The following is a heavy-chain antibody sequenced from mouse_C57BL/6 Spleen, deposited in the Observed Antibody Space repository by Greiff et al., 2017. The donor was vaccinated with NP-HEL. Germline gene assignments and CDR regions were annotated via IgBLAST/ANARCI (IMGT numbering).Heavy chain of an antibody. V-gene: IGHV5-4*01. CDR1: GFTFSSYA. J-gene: IGHJ3*01. Sequence: EVKLMESGGGLVKPGGSLKLSCAASGFTFSSYAMSWVRQTPEKRLEWVATISDGGSYTYYPDNVKGRFTISRDNAKNNLYLQMSHLKSEDTAMYYCARDGGYDYYGSTSWFAYWGQGTLVTVSA. D-gene: IGHD1-1*01. CDR2: ISDGGSYT. CDR3: ARDGGYDYYGSTSWFAY.